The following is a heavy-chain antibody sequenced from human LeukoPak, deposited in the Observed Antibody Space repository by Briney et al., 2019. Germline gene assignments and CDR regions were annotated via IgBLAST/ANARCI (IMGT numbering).Heavy chain of an antibody. CDR3: ARVVKVGRGGYTYYFDY. D-gene: IGHD5-24*01. CDR1: GGSISSGGYY. CDR2: IYYSGST. J-gene: IGHJ4*02. Sequence: SQTLSLTCTVSGGSISSGGYYWSWIRQHPGKGLEWIGYIYYSGSTYYNLSLKSRVTISVDTSKNQFSLKLSSVTAADTAVYYCARVVKVGRGGYTYYFDYWGQGTLVTVSS. V-gene: IGHV4-31*03.